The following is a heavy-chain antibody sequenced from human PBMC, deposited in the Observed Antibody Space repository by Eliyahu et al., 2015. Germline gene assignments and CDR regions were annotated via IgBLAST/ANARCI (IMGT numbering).Heavy chain of an antibody. CDR2: IYHSGST. V-gene: IGHV4-4*02. D-gene: IGHD2/OR15-2a*01. CDR1: GGSXSXDNW. Sequence: QVRLQESGPGLVKPSGTLSLTXAVXGGSXSXDNWWSWVRQSPGKGLEWIGEIYHSGSTXYSPSFRSRVTISLEKSKNQISLTLTSVTAADTAMYYCARVAGTYSNYYGLDVWGQGTTVAVSS. J-gene: IGHJ6*02. CDR3: ARVAGTYSNYYGLDV.